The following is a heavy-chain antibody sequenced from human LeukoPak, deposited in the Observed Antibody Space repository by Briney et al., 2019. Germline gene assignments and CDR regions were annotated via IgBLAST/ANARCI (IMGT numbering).Heavy chain of an antibody. CDR1: GFTFSNYG. J-gene: IGHJ3*02. V-gene: IGHV3-30*02. D-gene: IGHD2-15*01. CDR3: AKGGYCSGGSCFDGRSSDAFDI. CDR2: IRYDGSNK. Sequence: PGGSLRLSCAASGFTFSNYGMHWVRQAPGKGLEWVAFIRYDGSNKYYADSVKGRFTISRDDSKNTLYLQMNSLRAEDTAVHYCAKGGYCSGGSCFDGRSSDAFDIWGQGTMVTVSS.